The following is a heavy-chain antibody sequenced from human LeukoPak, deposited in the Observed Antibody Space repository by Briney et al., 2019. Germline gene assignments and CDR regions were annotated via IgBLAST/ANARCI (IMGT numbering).Heavy chain of an antibody. V-gene: IGHV4-30-4*08. Sequence: QVQLQESGPGLVKPSQTLSLTCTVSGGSISNGDYYWSWLRQPPGKGLGGVGYIYYSGSTYYNPSLKSRVTISVDTSKNQFSLKLSSVTAADTAVYYCARTITVDTAIDYWGQGTLVTVSS. CDR2: IYYSGST. J-gene: IGHJ4*02. CDR1: GGSISNGDYY. CDR3: ARTITVDTAIDY. D-gene: IGHD5-18*01.